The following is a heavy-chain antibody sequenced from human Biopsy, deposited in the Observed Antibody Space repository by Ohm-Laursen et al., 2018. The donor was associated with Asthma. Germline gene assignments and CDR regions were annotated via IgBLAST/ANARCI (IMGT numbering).Heavy chain of an antibody. CDR1: GFAVSRDY. J-gene: IGHJ4*02. CDR2: IYSGGTS. CDR3: ARVDSSNWSHYYFDY. Sequence: SLRLSCAASGFAVSRDYMFWVRQAPGKGLEWVSVIYSGGTSHTADSVRGRFTISRDYSKNTLYLQMHSLRAEDTAVYYCARVDSSNWSHYYFDYWGQGTLVTVSS. V-gene: IGHV3-53*01. D-gene: IGHD3-22*01.